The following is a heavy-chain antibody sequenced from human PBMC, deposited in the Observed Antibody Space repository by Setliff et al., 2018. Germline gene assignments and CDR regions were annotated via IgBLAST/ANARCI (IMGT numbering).Heavy chain of an antibody. CDR2: IYYTGST. J-gene: IGHJ4*02. CDR3: ARDMGQPYYFES. Sequence: SETLSLTCTVSGGSISSSSHYWGRIRQPPGKGLEWIGSIYYTGSTYYNPSLKSRVTMSVDTSKRQFSLKLGSATAADTAVYYCARDMGQPYYFESWGLGTLVTVS. V-gene: IGHV4-39*07. D-gene: IGHD1-1*01. CDR1: GGSISSSSHY.